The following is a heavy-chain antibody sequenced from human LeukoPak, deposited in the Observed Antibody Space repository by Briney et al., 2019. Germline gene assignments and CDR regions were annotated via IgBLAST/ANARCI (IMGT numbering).Heavy chain of an antibody. Sequence: SETLSLTCAVYGGSFSGYYWSWIRQPPGKGLEWIGEINHSGSTNYNPSLKSRVTISVDTSKNQFSLKLSSVTAADTAVYYCARSDVHIPDVWGKGTTVTVSS. V-gene: IGHV4-34*01. CDR2: INHSGST. D-gene: IGHD3-10*02. CDR1: GGSFSGYY. J-gene: IGHJ6*04. CDR3: ARSDVHIPDV.